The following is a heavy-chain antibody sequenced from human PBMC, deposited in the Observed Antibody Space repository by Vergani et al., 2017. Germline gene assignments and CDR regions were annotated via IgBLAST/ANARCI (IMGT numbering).Heavy chain of an antibody. J-gene: IGHJ6*02. CDR2: IYSGGST. V-gene: IGHV3-53*01. Sequence: EVQLVESGGGLIQPGGSLRLSCAASGFTVSSNYMSWVRQAPGKGLGWVSVIYSGGSTYYADSVQGRITISRDNSKYTRYLQMNSLRAEDTAVYYGARDQEGSSSWYGVGYYGMDVWGQGTTVTVS. D-gene: IGHD6-13*01. CDR1: GFTVSSNY. CDR3: ARDQEGSSSWYGVGYYGMDV.